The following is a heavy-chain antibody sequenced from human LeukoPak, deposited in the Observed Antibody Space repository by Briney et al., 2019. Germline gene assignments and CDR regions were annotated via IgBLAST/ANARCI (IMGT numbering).Heavy chain of an antibody. CDR2: IYSSGST. Sequence: PSETLSLTCTVSGCSITGYHWSWIRQPPGKGLEWIGYIYSSGSTDYKPSLKSRATISAETSKNQFSLKLTSVTAADTAIYYCARRNDFDIWGQGTLVTVSS. J-gene: IGHJ3*02. CDR1: GCSITGYH. CDR3: ARRNDFDI. V-gene: IGHV4-4*08.